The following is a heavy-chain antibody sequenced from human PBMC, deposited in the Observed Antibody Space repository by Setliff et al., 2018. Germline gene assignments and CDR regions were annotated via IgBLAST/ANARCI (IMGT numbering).Heavy chain of an antibody. D-gene: IGHD3-3*01. J-gene: IGHJ3*02. V-gene: IGHV7-4-1*02. CDR1: GYTFTSYA. CDR3: ARGDFWVVGGAFDI. CDR2: INTNTGNP. Sequence: ASVKVSCKASGYTFTSYAMNWARQAPGQGLEWMGWINTNTGNPTYAQGFTGRFVFSLDTSVSTAYLQISSLKAEDTAAYYCARGDFWVVGGAFDIWGQGTMVTVSS.